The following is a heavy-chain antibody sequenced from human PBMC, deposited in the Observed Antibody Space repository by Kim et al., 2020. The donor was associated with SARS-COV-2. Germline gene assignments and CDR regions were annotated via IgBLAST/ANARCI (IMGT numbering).Heavy chain of an antibody. CDR3: AGRRYDY. CDR2: INVGNGNT. J-gene: IGHJ4*02. D-gene: IGHD3-16*01. CDR1: GYIFSNYD. Sequence: ASVKVSCKASGYIFSNYDMHWVRQAPGQRLEWMGWINVGNGNTKYSQKFQGRVTITRDTSASTIYMELSSLRSEDTAIYYCAGRRYDYWGQGTLVTVSS. V-gene: IGHV1-3*01.